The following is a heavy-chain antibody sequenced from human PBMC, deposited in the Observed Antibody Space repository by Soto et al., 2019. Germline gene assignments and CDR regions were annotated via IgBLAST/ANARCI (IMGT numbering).Heavy chain of an antibody. Sequence: PSETLSLTCTVSGGSISSYYWSWIRQPPGKGLEWIGYIYYSGSTNYNPSLKSRVTISVDTSKNQFSLKLSSVTAADTAVYYCARDSVTVTTSYGMDVWGQGTTVTVS. CDR3: ARDSVTVTTSYGMDV. J-gene: IGHJ6*02. D-gene: IGHD4-17*01. CDR1: GGSISSYY. CDR2: IYYSGST. V-gene: IGHV4-59*01.